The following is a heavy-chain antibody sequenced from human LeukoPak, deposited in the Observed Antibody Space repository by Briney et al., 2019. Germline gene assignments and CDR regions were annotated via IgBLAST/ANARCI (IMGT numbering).Heavy chain of an antibody. CDR1: GFTFSSYE. V-gene: IGHV3-48*03. Sequence: HPGGSLRLSCAASGFTFSSYEMNWVRQAPGKGLEWVSYISSSGSTIYYADSVKGRFTISRDNAKNSRYLQMNSLRAEDTAVYYCARGGRAQLAVAGTHNIDYWGQGTLVTVSS. CDR3: ARGGRAQLAVAGTHNIDY. CDR2: ISSSGSTI. D-gene: IGHD6-19*01. J-gene: IGHJ4*02.